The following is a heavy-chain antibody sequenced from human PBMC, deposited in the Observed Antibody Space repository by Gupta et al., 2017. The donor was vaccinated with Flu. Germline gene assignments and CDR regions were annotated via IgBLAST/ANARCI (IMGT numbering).Heavy chain of an antibody. D-gene: IGHD1-1*01. CDR3: AKGANWAFEI. CDR1: GFPFRSYA. Sequence: EVQLLESGGGLAQPGGSLRLPCAASGFPFRSYAMRWVRQAPGKGLEWVSTISGSGSNTYYADSVKGRFTISGDSSKKTVYLQMNSLRAEDTAVYYCAKGANWAFEIWGQGTMVTVSS. V-gene: IGHV3-23*01. CDR2: ISGSGSNT. J-gene: IGHJ3*02.